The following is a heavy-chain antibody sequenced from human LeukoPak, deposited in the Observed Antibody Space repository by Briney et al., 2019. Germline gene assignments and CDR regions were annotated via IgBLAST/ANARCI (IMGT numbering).Heavy chain of an antibody. CDR1: GFTFSNYA. V-gene: IGHV3-23*01. J-gene: IGHJ4*02. D-gene: IGHD3-22*01. Sequence: GGSLRLSCAASGFTFSNYAMSWVRQAPGKGLEWVSAISGSGGSADYTDSVKGRFTFSRDNSKNTLFLQMNSLRVEDTAVYYCAKDDNYYESSGYPVAAYWGQGTLVTVSS. CDR2: ISGSGGSA. CDR3: AKDDNYYESSGYPVAAY.